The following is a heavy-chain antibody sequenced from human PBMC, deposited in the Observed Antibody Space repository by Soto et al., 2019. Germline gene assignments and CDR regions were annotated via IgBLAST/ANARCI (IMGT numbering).Heavy chain of an antibody. V-gene: IGHV4-59*01. CDR1: GGSISSYY. J-gene: IGHJ4*02. CDR3: ARLRGGRYFDY. CDR2: IYYSGST. Sequence: SETLSLTCTVSGGSISSYYWSWIRQPPGKGLEWIGYIYYSGSTNYNPSLKSRVTISVDTSKNQFSLKLSSVTAADTAVYYCARLRGGRYFDYWGQGTLVTVPS.